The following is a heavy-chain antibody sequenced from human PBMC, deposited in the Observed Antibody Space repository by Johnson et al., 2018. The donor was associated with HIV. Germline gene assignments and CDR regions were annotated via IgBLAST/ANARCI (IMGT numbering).Heavy chain of an antibody. CDR3: TTVAATSGYYPIKPFDDAFDL. D-gene: IGHD2-15*01. CDR1: GFTFDDYG. Sequence: VQLVESGGGVVRPGGSLRLSCAASGFTFDDYGMSWVRQAPGKGLEWVSGINWNGGSTGYADSVKGRFTISRDNAKNSLYLQMNSLRAEDTALYYCTTVAATSGYYPIKPFDDAFDLWGQGAMVTVSS. CDR2: INWNGGST. V-gene: IGHV3-20*04. J-gene: IGHJ3*01.